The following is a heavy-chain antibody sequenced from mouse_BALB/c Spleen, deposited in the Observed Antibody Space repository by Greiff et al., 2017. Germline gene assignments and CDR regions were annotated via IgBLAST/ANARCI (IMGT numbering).Heavy chain of an antibody. CDR1: GYTFTSYW. Sequence: VQLQQSGADLAKPGASVKMSCKASGYTFTSYWMHWVKQRPGQGLEWIGYINPSTGYTEYNQKFKDKATFTADKSSSPAYMQLSSLTSEDSAVYYCAIPNYYGSSPFAYWGQGTLVTVSA. D-gene: IGHD1-1*01. CDR2: INPSTGYT. J-gene: IGHJ3*01. V-gene: IGHV1-7*01. CDR3: AIPNYYGSSPFAY.